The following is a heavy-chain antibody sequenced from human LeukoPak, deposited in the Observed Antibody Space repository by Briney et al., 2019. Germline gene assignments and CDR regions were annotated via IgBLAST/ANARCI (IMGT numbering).Heavy chain of an antibody. CDR2: HYYSGNT. CDR3: ARGHRTSSAYHCNAMDV. Sequence: SETLSLTCTVSGGSISSGSYWWSWIRQHPERGLEWIGYHYYSGNTYYNPSLKSRVSISVDTSKNQLSLTLASVTAADTAVYYCARGHRTSSAYHCNAMDVWGQGTTVTVSS. D-gene: IGHD2-8*01. J-gene: IGHJ6*02. CDR1: GGSISSGSYW. V-gene: IGHV4-31*03.